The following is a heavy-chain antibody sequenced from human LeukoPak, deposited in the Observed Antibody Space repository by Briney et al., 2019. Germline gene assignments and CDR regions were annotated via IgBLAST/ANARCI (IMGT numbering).Heavy chain of an antibody. V-gene: IGHV4-59*12. CDR2: IYYSGST. CDR3: ARAVPDVVVVVAATGYYFDY. J-gene: IGHJ4*02. D-gene: IGHD2-15*01. CDR1: GGSISSYY. Sequence: PPETLSLTCTVSGGSISSYYWSWIRQPPGKGLEWIGYIYYSGSTNYNPSLKSRVTISVDTSKNQFSLKLSSVTAADTAVYYCARAVPDVVVVVAATGYYFDYWGQGTLVTVSS.